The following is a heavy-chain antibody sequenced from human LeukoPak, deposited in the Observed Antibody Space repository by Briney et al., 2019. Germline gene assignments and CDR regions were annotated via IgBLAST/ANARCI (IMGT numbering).Heavy chain of an antibody. CDR2: IYYSGST. Sequence: PSETLSLTCTVSGGSISSYYWSWIRQPPGKGLEWIGYIYYSGSTNYNPSLKSRVTMSVDTSKNQFSLKLSSVTAADTAVYYCASTPIRGLHCSSTSCYEYYYYMDVWGKGTTVTISS. CDR1: GGSISSYY. D-gene: IGHD2-2*01. V-gene: IGHV4-59*12. J-gene: IGHJ6*03. CDR3: ASTPIRGLHCSSTSCYEYYYYMDV.